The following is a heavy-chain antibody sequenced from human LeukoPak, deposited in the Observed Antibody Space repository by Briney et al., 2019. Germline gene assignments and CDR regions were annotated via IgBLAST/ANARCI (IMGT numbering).Heavy chain of an antibody. J-gene: IGHJ4*02. Sequence: NPSETLSLTCTVSYGSISSNSYYWSWIRQPPGKGLEWIGEINHSGSTNYNPSLKSRVTISVDTSKNQFSLKLSSVTAADTAVYYCARDWSSGWYFDYWGQGTLVTVSS. CDR3: ARDWSSGWYFDY. V-gene: IGHV4-39*07. CDR1: YGSISSNSYY. CDR2: INHSGST. D-gene: IGHD6-19*01.